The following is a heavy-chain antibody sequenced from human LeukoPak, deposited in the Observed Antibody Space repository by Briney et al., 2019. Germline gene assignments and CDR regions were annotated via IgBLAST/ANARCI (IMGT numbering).Heavy chain of an antibody. Sequence: GGSLRLSCAASVFTFNGYLMNWGRQAPGEGVGWVAKIKREGSENYYVDSVYGRFTISRETVKNSLDLQMNSLRVEDTAVDYCARLGPASSGWLESFDYWGQGTLVTVSS. D-gene: IGHD6-19*01. CDR3: ARLGPASSGWLESFDY. CDR2: IKREGSEN. J-gene: IGHJ4*02. V-gene: IGHV3-7*03. CDR1: VFTFNGYL.